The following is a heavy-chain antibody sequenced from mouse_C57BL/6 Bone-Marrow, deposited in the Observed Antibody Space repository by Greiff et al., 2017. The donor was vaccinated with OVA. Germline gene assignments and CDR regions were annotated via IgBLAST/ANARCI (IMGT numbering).Heavy chain of an antibody. Sequence: VQLQQSGAELVRPGASVKLSCTASGFNIKDDYMHWVKQRPEQGLEWIGWIDPENGDTEYASKFQGKATITADTSSNTAYLQLSSLTSEDTAVDYCTTCRFYYGFAYWGQGTLVTVSA. CDR2: IDPENGDT. V-gene: IGHV14-4*01. D-gene: IGHD2-1*01. CDR3: TTCRFYYGFAY. CDR1: GFNIKDDY. J-gene: IGHJ3*01.